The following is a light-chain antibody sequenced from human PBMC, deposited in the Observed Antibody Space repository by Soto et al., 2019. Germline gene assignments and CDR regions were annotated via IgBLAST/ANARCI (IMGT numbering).Light chain of an antibody. J-gene: IGLJ7*01. CDR2: RNN. CDR3: AAWDDSLSGPV. CDR1: SSNIGSNY. V-gene: IGLV1-47*01. Sequence: QPVLTQPPSASGTPGQRVTISCSGSSSNIGSNYVYRYQQLPGTAPKLLIYRNNQRPSGVPDRFSGSKSGTSASLAISGLRSEDEADYYCAAWDDSLSGPVFGGGTQLTVL.